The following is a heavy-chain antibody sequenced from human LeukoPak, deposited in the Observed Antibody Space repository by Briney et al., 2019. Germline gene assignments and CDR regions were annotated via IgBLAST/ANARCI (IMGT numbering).Heavy chain of an antibody. CDR1: GFTFRNFE. V-gene: IGHV3-48*03. Sequence: GGSLRLSCAASGFTFRNFEMNWVRQAPGKGLEWVSYISRSGTIIYYADSVKGRFTISRDNAKNSLYLQMNSLRAEDTAIYYCARDQQWGLRGIDYWGQGTLVTVSS. CDR2: ISRSGTII. J-gene: IGHJ4*02. CDR3: ARDQQWGLRGIDY. D-gene: IGHD4-17*01.